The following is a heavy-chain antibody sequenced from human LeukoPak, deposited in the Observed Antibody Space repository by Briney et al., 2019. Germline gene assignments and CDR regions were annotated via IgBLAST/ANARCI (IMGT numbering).Heavy chain of an antibody. CDR1: GFTFGSYG. CDR3: ARTAGTIDY. D-gene: IGHD6-19*01. V-gene: IGHV3-21*01. Sequence: GSLRLSCAASGFTFGSYGMHWVRQAPGKGLEWVSSVSASSSYIYYADSVKGRFTISRDNAKNSLYLQMNSLRAEDTAVYYCARTAGTIDYWGQGTLVTVSS. J-gene: IGHJ4*02. CDR2: VSASSSYI.